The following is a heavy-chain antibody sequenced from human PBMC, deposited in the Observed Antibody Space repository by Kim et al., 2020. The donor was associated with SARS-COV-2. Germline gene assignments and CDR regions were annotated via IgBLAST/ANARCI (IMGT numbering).Heavy chain of an antibody. V-gene: IGHV1-18*01. Sequence: AQELQGRVTMTTDTSTSTAYMELRSLRSDDTAVYYCASGYSSSWSEYFQHWGQGTLVTVSS. J-gene: IGHJ1*01. D-gene: IGHD6-13*01. CDR3: ASGYSSSWSEYFQH.